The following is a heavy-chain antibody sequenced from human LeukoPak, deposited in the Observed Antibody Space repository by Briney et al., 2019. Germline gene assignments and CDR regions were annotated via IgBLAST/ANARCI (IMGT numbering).Heavy chain of an antibody. V-gene: IGHV1-18*01. CDR2: ISGYNEKT. J-gene: IGHJ5*02. CDR3: ARDPGSFLSGSGWLNWFEP. D-gene: IGHD6-19*01. CDR1: GYTFSRYG. Sequence: ASVKVSCKASGYTFSRYGINWVRQAPGQGLEWMGWISGYNEKTNYAQKFQGRVTMTTDTSTSTAYVELRRLRSDDTAVYYCARDPGSFLSGSGWLNWFEPWGQGTLLTVSS.